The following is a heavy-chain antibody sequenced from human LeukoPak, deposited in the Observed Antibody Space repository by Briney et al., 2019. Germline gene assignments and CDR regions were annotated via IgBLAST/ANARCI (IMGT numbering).Heavy chain of an antibody. CDR1: GFTFSSYA. J-gene: IGHJ3*02. V-gene: IGHV3-23*01. Sequence: PGGSLRLSCAASGFTFSSYAMSWVHQAPGKGLEWVSAITGSSGGTYYADSVKGRFTISRDNSKNTLSLQMNSLRADDTAIYYCAKVGVIGGGAFDIWGQGTMVTVSS. D-gene: IGHD3-22*01. CDR3: AKVGVIGGGAFDI. CDR2: ITGSSGGT.